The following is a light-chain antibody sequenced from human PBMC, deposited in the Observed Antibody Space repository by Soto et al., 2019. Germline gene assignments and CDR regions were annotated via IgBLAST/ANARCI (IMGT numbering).Light chain of an antibody. CDR1: QDIGRY. J-gene: IGKJ5*01. CDR2: DSS. Sequence: DIQMTQSPSSLAASGGDGFTITCQASQDIGRYLNWFQQRPGKAPNLLIYDSSTLETGVPSRFSGSGSRTVFVFIISSLQPEDVGTYYCQQYDTVPPTFGQGKRLEIK. V-gene: IGKV1-33*01. CDR3: QQYDTVPPT.